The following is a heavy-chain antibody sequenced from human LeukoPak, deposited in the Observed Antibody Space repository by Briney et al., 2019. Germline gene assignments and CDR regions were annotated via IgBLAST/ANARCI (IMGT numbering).Heavy chain of an antibody. CDR2: ITGDGTRT. D-gene: IGHD1-14*01. CDR1: GFTFSSCA. Sequence: GGSLRLSCAASGFTFSSCAMTWVRQAPGKGLEWVASITGDGTRTYYTDSVKGRLTISRDNSKNTLYLQMNSLRADETAIYYCASRPRADMGPLDYWGQGTLVTVST. V-gene: IGHV3-23*01. J-gene: IGHJ4*02. CDR3: ASRPRADMGPLDY.